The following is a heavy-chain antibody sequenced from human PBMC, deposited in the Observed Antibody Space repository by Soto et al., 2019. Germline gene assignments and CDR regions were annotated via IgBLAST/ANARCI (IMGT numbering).Heavy chain of an antibody. D-gene: IGHD3-3*01. CDR2: ISGSGGST. Sequence: PGGSLRLSCAASGFTFSSYAMSWVRQAPGKGLEWVSAISGSGGSTYYADSVKGRFTISRDNSKNTLYLQMNSLRAEDTAVCYCAKGGLYFGVVSDYWGQGTLVTVSS. CDR3: AKGGLYFGVVSDY. J-gene: IGHJ4*02. CDR1: GFTFSSYA. V-gene: IGHV3-23*01.